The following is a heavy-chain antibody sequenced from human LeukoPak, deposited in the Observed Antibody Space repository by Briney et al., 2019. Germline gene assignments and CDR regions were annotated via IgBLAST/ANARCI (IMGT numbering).Heavy chain of an antibody. CDR3: ARDRKGSSSWYDY. D-gene: IGHD6-13*01. CDR2: ISAYNGNT. Sequence: ASVKVSCKASGYTFSGYYMHWVRQAPGQGLEWMGWISAYNGNTNYAQKLQGRVTMTTDTSTSTAYMELRSLRSDDTAVYYCARDRKGSSSWYDYWGQGTLVTVSS. CDR1: GYTFSGYY. J-gene: IGHJ4*02. V-gene: IGHV1-18*04.